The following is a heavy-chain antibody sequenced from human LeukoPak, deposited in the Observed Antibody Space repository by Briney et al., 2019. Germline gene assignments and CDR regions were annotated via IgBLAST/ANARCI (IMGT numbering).Heavy chain of an antibody. V-gene: IGHV4-31*03. J-gene: IGHJ6*02. CDR2: IYYSGST. CDR3: ARARIVVVPPTAPSYYYYGMDV. CDR1: GGSISSGGYY. D-gene: IGHD2-2*01. Sequence: KSSETLSLTCTVSGGSISSGGYYWSWIRQHPGKGLEWIGYIYYSGSTYYDLSLKSRVTISVDTSKNQFSLKLGSVTAADTAVYYCARARIVVVPPTAPSYYYYGMDVWGQGTTVTVSS.